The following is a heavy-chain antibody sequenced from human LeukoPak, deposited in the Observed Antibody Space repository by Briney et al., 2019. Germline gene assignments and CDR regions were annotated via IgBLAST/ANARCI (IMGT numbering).Heavy chain of an antibody. J-gene: IGHJ3*02. Sequence: ASVKVSCKASGYTFTSYGINRGRQAPGQGLEWMGWISAYNSNTHYAQKLQGRVTMTTDTSTSTAYMEVRSLRSDDTAVYYCARDMSPIVGATLAFDIWGQGTMVTVSS. V-gene: IGHV1-18*01. D-gene: IGHD1-26*01. CDR3: ARDMSPIVGATLAFDI. CDR2: ISAYNSNT. CDR1: GYTFTSYG.